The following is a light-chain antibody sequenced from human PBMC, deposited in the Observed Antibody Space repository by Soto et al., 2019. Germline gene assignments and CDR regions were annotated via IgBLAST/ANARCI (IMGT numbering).Light chain of an antibody. Sequence: QSVLTQPASVSGSPGQSITISCTGTSSDVGGYNYVSWYQQHPGKAPKLIIYEVSNRPSGVSKHFSGSKSVNTASLTISGLQAEDEADYSCNSYTSKSTGVFGTGTKVTVL. CDR2: EVS. CDR1: SSDVGGYNY. J-gene: IGLJ1*01. CDR3: NSYTSKSTGV. V-gene: IGLV2-14*01.